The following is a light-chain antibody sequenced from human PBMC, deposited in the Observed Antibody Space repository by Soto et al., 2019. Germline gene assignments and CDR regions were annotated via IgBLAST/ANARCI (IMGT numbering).Light chain of an antibody. CDR3: CSYSGRFTYV. CDR2: DVS. CDR1: SSDVGYYNY. V-gene: IGLV2-11*01. J-gene: IGLJ1*01. Sequence: QSVLTQPRSVSGSPGQSVTISCTGTSSDVGYYNYVSWYQQHPGKAPKVMIYDVSKRPSGVPDRFSGSKSGNTASLTISGLQAEDEADYYCCSYSGRFTYVFGTGTKVTVL.